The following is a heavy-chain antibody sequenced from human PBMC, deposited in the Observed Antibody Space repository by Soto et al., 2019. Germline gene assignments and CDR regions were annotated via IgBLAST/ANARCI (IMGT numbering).Heavy chain of an antibody. V-gene: IGHV1-69*19. D-gene: IGHD3-10*01. CDR1: GGTFTTYA. CDR2: ISPMLGAA. J-gene: IGHJ4*02. Sequence: QVQLVQSGAEMTKPGSSVKVSWQSSGGTFTTYAMNWVRQAPGQGPEWMGDISPMLGAANYAPQFQGRVTTTADDSTGTSYMQLSSLPSEDTALYFCAREVQVHTPAFVYWGQGTLVTVSS. CDR3: AREVQVHTPAFVY.